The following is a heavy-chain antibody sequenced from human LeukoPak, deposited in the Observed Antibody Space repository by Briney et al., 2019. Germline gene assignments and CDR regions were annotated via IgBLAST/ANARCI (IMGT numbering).Heavy chain of an antibody. CDR3: ASWDILGYYYMDV. CDR2: ISSSSSYI. V-gene: IGHV3-21*01. D-gene: IGHD3-9*01. J-gene: IGHJ6*03. Sequence: GGSLRLSCAASGFTFSSYSMNWVRQAPGKGLEWVSSISSSSSYIYYADSVKGRFTISRDNAKNSLYLQMNSLRAGDTAVYYCASWDILGYYYMDVWGKGTTVTVSS. CDR1: GFTFSSYS.